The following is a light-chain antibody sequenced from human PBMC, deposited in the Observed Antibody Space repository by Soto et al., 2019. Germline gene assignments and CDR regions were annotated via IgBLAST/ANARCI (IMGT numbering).Light chain of an antibody. CDR3: RQSYSTLRWT. CDR2: DAS. J-gene: IGKJ1*01. Sequence: DIQMTQSPSSLSASVGDRVTITCRASQSISTNLYWYQKKPGKAPNLLIYDASSLQNGVPSRFSGSGSGTYFTLPNNSLQPEDFASYYCRQSYSTLRWTFGQGTKVEVK. V-gene: IGKV1-39*01. CDR1: QSISTN.